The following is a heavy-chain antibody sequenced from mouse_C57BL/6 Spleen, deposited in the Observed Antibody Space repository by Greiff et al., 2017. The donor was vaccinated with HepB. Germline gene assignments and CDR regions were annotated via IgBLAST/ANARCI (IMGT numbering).Heavy chain of an antibody. Sequence: QVQLQQPGAELVMPGASVKLSCKASGYTFTSYWMHWVKQRPGQGLEWIGEIDPSDSYTNYNQKFKGKSTLTVDKSSSTAYMQLSSLTSEDSAVYYCAREGGTTSYYFDYWGQGTTLTVSS. V-gene: IGHV1-69*01. J-gene: IGHJ2*01. CDR2: IDPSDSYT. D-gene: IGHD1-1*01. CDR3: AREGGTTSYYFDY. CDR1: GYTFTSYW.